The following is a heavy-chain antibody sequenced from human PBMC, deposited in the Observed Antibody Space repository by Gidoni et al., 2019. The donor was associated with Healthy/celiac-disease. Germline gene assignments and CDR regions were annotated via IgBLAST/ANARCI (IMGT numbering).Heavy chain of an antibody. CDR1: GFTFSSYA. V-gene: IGHV3-23*01. D-gene: IGHD6-19*01. CDR3: AKDLYSSGWYAWLN. J-gene: IGHJ4*02. CDR2: IRGSGGST. Sequence: AASGFTFSSYAMSWVRQAPGKGLEWVSAIRGSGGSTYYADSVKGRFTISRDNSKNTLYLQMNSLRAEDTAVYYCAKDLYSSGWYAWLNWGQGTLVTVSS.